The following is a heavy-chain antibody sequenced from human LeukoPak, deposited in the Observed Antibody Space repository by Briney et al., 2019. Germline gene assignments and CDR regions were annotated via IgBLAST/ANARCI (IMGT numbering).Heavy chain of an antibody. CDR3: ARGSIAARNDAFDI. V-gene: IGHV3-48*04. Sequence: PGGSLRLSCAASGFTFSSYSMDWVRQAPGKGLEWLSYISSSTGTIYYADSVKGRFTISRDNAKNSLYLQMNGLRAEDTAVYYCARGSIAARNDAFDIWGQGTMVTVSS. D-gene: IGHD6-6*01. CDR2: ISSSTGTI. CDR1: GFTFSSYS. J-gene: IGHJ3*02.